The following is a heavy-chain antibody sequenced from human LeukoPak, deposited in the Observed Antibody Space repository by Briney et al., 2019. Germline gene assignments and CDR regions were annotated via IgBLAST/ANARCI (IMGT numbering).Heavy chain of an antibody. CDR3: AREDIVATWIY. V-gene: IGHV3-74*01. CDR2: INSDGSST. Sequence: PGGSLRLSCAASGFTFSSYWMHWVRQVPGKGLVWVSRINSDGSSTSYADSVKGRFTISRDNAKNTLYLQMNSLRAEDTAVYYCAREDIVATWIYWGQGTLVTVSS. J-gene: IGHJ4*02. D-gene: IGHD5-12*01. CDR1: GFTFSSYW.